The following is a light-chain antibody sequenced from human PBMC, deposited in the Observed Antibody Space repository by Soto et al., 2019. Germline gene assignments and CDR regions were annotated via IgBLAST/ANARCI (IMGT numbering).Light chain of an antibody. CDR2: NTA. CDR3: LLYYGGAQPWV. CDR1: TGAVTSGHY. J-gene: IGLJ3*02. V-gene: IGLV7-43*01. Sequence: QAVVTQEPSLTVSPGGTVTLTCASSTGAVTSGHYPSWFQQKPGQAPRSLIYNTANKRSWTPARFSGSLLGGNAALTLSGVQPEDEAEYYCLLYYGGAQPWVFGGGTKVTVL.